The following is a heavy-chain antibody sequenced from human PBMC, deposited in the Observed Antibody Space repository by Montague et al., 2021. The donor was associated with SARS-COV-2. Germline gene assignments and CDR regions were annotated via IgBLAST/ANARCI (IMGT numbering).Heavy chain of an antibody. J-gene: IGHJ5*02. CDR3: ARYGDYGSWFDP. Sequence: PALAKPTRTLTLTCTSSGFSLNTSGEGVGWVRQPPGKALEWLALIYWDDDKRYSPSLKSRSTISKDTTKNEVVLTVANMDPVDTATYYCARYGDYGSWFDPWGQGTLGTGSS. CDR2: IYWDDDK. D-gene: IGHD4-17*01. CDR1: GFSLNTSGEG. V-gene: IGHV2-5*02.